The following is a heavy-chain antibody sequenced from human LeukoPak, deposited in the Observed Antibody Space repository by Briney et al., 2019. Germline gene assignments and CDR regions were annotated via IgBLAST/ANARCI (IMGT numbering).Heavy chain of an antibody. J-gene: IGHJ4*02. Sequence: PGRSLRLSCAASGFSFSSYAMHWVRQAPGKGLEWVTVIVHDASNTIYADSVKGRFTTSRDNSKNTLYLQMNSLRAEDTAVYYCAKTYSSGWYGLGYYFDYWGQGTLVTVSS. D-gene: IGHD6-19*01. CDR1: GFSFSSYA. V-gene: IGHV3-30*04. CDR2: IVHDASNT. CDR3: AKTYSSGWYGLGYYFDY.